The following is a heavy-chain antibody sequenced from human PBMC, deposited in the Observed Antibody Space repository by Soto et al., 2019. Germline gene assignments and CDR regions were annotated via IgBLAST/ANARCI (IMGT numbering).Heavy chain of an antibody. V-gene: IGHV3-11*05. CDR3: ARRYAILPAGMFDI. CDR2: ISSNTKYT. CDR1: GFTFSDYY. D-gene: IGHD3-9*01. J-gene: IGHJ3*02. Sequence: QEQLVESGGGLVKPGGSLRLSCAVSGFTFSDYYMSWIRQAPGKGLEWVSYISSNTKYTVYADSVKGRFTISRDNSKNSLYLQMNSLRAEDTAVYYCARRYAILPAGMFDIWGQGTMVPVSS.